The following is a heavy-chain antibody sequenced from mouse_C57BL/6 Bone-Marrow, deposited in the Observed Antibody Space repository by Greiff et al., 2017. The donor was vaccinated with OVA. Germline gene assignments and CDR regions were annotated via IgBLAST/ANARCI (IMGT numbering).Heavy chain of an antibody. Sequence: VQLQQSGPELVKPGASVKLSCKASGYTFTSYDINWVKQRPGQGLEWIGWIYPRDGSNKYNEKFKGKATLTVDTSSSTAYMELHSLTSEDSAVYFCAISQGSSGYDYGFDYWGQGTTLTVSS. D-gene: IGHD3-2*02. CDR2: IYPRDGSN. J-gene: IGHJ2*01. CDR1: GYTFTSYD. V-gene: IGHV1-85*01. CDR3: AISQGSSGYDYGFDY.